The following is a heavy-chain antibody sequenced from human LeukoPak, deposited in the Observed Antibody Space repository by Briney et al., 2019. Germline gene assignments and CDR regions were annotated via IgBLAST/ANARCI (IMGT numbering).Heavy chain of an antibody. CDR3: ARTDIVLQLPDY. Sequence: PGGSLRLSYAASGFTFSSYWMSWVRQAPGKGLEWVANIKQDGSEKYYVDSVKGRFTISRDNAKNSLYLQMNSLRVEDTAVYYCARTDIVLQLPDYWGQGTLVTVSS. CDR2: IKQDGSEK. V-gene: IGHV3-7*03. J-gene: IGHJ4*02. D-gene: IGHD2-8*01. CDR1: GFTFSSYW.